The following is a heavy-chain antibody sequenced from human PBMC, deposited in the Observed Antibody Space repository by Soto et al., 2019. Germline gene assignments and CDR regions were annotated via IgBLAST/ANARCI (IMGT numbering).Heavy chain of an antibody. J-gene: IGHJ5*02. D-gene: IGHD3-3*01. CDR1: GFSLSTSGAA. V-gene: IGHV2-5*02. Sequence: QINLIESGPTLVKPTQTLTLTCTFSGFSLSTSGAAVGWVRQPPGRALEWLALIYWDGDKRYNASLGNRLTITKDTSMNPVVLPLTNVDPADTATYYCAHRATMTIFGLIIENGIWFDPWGQGTRVIVSS. CDR2: IYWDGDK. CDR3: AHRATMTIFGLIIENGIWFDP.